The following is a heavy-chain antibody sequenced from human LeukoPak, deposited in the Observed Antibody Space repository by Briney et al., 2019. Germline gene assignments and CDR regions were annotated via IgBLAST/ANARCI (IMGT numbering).Heavy chain of an antibody. CDR2: ISSSGSTI. J-gene: IGHJ4*02. Sequence: PGGSLRLSCAASGFTLSSYEMNWVRQAPGKGLEWVSYISSSGSTIYYADSVKGRFTISRDNAKNSLYLQMNSLRAEDTAVYYCARGAGSGPENYFDYWGQGTLVTVSS. V-gene: IGHV3-48*03. CDR1: GFTLSSYE. CDR3: ARGAGSGPENYFDY. D-gene: IGHD6-19*01.